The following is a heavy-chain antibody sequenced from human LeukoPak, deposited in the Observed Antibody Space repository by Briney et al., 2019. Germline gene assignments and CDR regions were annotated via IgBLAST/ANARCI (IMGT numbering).Heavy chain of an antibody. J-gene: IGHJ3*02. D-gene: IGHD5-12*01. V-gene: IGHV3-23*01. CDR3: AKDPPSVVANAFHI. CDR2: ISGSGGTT. Sequence: GGSLRLSCAASGFTFSSGVMTWGRQAPGTGLERVSTISGSGGTTYYADSVKGRFTISRDKSKNTLYLEMYSLRAEETAVYSCAKDPPSVVANAFHIWGQGTMVTVSS. CDR1: GFTFSSGV.